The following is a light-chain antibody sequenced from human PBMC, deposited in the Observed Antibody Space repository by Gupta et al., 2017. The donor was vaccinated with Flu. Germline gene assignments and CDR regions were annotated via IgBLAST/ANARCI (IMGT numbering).Light chain of an antibody. J-gene: IGLJ3*02. Sequence: KTASISCEGNNIGRKYVHEYQQRPGQAPVLVVYDDGDRPTGLPERFSGPNSGNTATLTIIRVEAADEADYHCQVWDSSGDHWVFGGGTMLTVL. CDR1: NIGRKY. CDR3: QVWDSSGDHWV. V-gene: IGLV3-21*03. CDR2: DDG.